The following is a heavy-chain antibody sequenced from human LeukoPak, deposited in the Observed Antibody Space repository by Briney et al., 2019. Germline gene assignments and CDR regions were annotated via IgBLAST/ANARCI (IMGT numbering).Heavy chain of an antibody. V-gene: IGHV1-18*01. D-gene: IGHD3-3*01. J-gene: IGHJ4*02. CDR3: ARAYYDFWSGYYTRSFDY. CDR1: GYTFTSYG. CDR2: ISAYNGNT. Sequence: ASVKVSCKXSGYTFTSYGISWVRQAPGQGLEWMGWISAYNGNTNYSQKLQGRVTITTDTSTSTAYMELRSLRSDDTAVYYCARAYYDFWSGYYTRSFDYWGQGTLVTVSS.